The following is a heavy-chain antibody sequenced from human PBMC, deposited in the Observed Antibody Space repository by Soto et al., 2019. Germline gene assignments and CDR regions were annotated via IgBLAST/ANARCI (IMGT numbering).Heavy chain of an antibody. CDR3: AKVGYCSGGSCTNDAFDI. CDR1: GFTFSSYA. Sequence: GGSLRLSCAASGFTFSSYAMSWVRQAPGKGLEWVSAISGSGGSTYYADSVKGRFTISRDNSKNTLYLQMNSLRAEDTAVYYCAKVGYCSGGSCTNDAFDIWGQGTMVTVS. J-gene: IGHJ3*02. D-gene: IGHD2-15*01. CDR2: ISGSGGST. V-gene: IGHV3-23*01.